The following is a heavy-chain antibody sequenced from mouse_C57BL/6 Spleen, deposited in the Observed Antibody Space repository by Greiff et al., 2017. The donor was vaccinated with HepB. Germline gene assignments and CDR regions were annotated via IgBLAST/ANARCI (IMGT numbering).Heavy chain of an antibody. J-gene: IGHJ4*01. CDR1: GYSFTGYY. Sequence: VQLKQSGPELVKPGASVKISCKASGYSFTGYYMNWVKQSPEKSLEWIGEINPSTGGTTYNQKFKAKATLTVDKSSSTAYMQLKSLTSEDSAVYYCARFSYDYYAMDYWGQGTSVTVSS. CDR2: INPSTGGT. CDR3: ARFSYDYYAMDY. D-gene: IGHD2-1*01. V-gene: IGHV1-42*01.